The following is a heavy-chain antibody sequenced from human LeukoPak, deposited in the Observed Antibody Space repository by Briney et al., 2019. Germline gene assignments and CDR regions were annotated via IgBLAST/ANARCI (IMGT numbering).Heavy chain of an antibody. D-gene: IGHD3-10*01. CDR2: IYHSGST. CDR1: GYSISSGYY. J-gene: IGHJ6*03. V-gene: IGHV4-38-2*01. CDR3: ARHRYYYRSGSYYGAPYYMDV. Sequence: SETLSLTCAVSGYSISSGYYWGWIRPPPGKGLEWIGSIYHSGSTYYNPSLKSRVTISVDTSKNQLSLQLSSVTAADTAVYYCARHRYYYRSGSYYGAPYYMDVWGKGTTVTISS.